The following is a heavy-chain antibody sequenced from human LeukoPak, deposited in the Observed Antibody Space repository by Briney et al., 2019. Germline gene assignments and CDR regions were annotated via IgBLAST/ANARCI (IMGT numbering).Heavy chain of an antibody. V-gene: IGHV3-33*01. CDR3: ARQDRYYYDTSGCSLDY. D-gene: IGHD3-22*01. J-gene: IGHJ4*02. CDR1: GFTFSSYG. CDR2: IWYDGSDK. Sequence: GGSLRLSCAASGFTFSSYGMHWVRQAPGKGLEWVAVIWYDGSDKYYADSVKGRFTISRDNSKNTLYLQMNSLRAEDTAVYYCARQDRYYYDTSGCSLDYWGQGTLVTVSS.